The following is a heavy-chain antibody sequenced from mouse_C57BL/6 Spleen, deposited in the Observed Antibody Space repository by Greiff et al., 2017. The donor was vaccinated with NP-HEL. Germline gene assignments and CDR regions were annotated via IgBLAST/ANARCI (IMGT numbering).Heavy chain of an antibody. V-gene: IGHV1-59*01. D-gene: IGHD1-1*01. J-gene: IGHJ3*01. Sequence: QVQLQQSGAELVRPGTSVKLSCKASGYTFTSYWMHWVKQRPGQGLEWIGVIDPSDSYTNYNQKFKGKATLTVDTSSSTAYMQLSSLTSEDSAVYYCAPITTVVAKGFAYWGQGTLVTVSA. CDR1: GYTFTSYW. CDR2: IDPSDSYT. CDR3: APITTVVAKGFAY.